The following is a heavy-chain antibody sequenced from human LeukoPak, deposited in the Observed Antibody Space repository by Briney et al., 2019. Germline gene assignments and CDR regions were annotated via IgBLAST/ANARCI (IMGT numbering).Heavy chain of an antibody. CDR1: GYKFTDNW. CDR3: VRHLKYGSGGHYFDY. CDR2: IYPGDSNI. J-gene: IGHJ4*02. V-gene: IGHV5-51*01. D-gene: IGHD6-19*01. Sequence: GESLKISCKGSGYKFTDNWIGWVRQMPDKGLEWMAIIYPGDSNIKYNPSFQGQVTIPADKSIITAYLQWSSLKASDTAIYYCVRHLKYGSGGHYFDYWGLGTLVTVSS.